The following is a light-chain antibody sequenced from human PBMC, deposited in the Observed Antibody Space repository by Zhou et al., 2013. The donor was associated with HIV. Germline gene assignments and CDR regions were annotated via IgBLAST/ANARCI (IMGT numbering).Light chain of an antibody. Sequence: DIQMTQSPSSLSTSVGDRVTITCRASPGIDRYLAWYQQRPGKAPKLLIYGASTLQTGVPSRFSGSGSGTHFTLTITSLQPDDLGTYFCQQYKSFLLSFGGGTKVDIK. V-gene: IGKV1-9*01. J-gene: IGKJ4*01. CDR1: PGIDRY. CDR2: GAS. CDR3: QQYKSFLLS.